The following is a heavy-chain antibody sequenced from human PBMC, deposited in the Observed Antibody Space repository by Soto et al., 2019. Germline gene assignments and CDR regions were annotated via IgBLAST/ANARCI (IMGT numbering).Heavy chain of an antibody. CDR2: ISGSGGST. Sequence: GGSLRLSCAASGLTFRSYAMSWVRQEKGKGLEWVSAISGSGGSTYYADSVKGRFTISRDNSKNTLYLQMNSLRAEDTAVYYCARGYVDTAMGYGMDVWGQGTTVTVSS. V-gene: IGHV3-23*01. CDR3: ARGYVDTAMGYGMDV. D-gene: IGHD5-18*01. CDR1: GLTFRSYA. J-gene: IGHJ6*02.